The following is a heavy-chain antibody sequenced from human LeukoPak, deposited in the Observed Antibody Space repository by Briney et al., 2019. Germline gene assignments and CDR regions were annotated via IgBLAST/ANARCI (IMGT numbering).Heavy chain of an antibody. Sequence: PGGSLRLFCAASGFTFSSYAMSWVRQAPGKGLEWVSAISGSGGSTYYADSVKGRFTISRDNSKNTLYLQMNSLRAEDTAVYYCAKMESRVVPAAPFDYWGQGTLVTVSS. J-gene: IGHJ4*02. D-gene: IGHD2-2*01. V-gene: IGHV3-23*01. CDR1: GFTFSSYA. CDR2: ISGSGGST. CDR3: AKMESRVVPAAPFDY.